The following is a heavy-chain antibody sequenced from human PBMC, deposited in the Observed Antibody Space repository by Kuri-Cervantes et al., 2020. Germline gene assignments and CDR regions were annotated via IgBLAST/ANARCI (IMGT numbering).Heavy chain of an antibody. V-gene: IGHV3-9*01. CDR3: AKDIGAANDY. CDR1: GFTFSSYG. D-gene: IGHD2-15*01. CDR2: ISWNSGSI. Sequence: SLKISCAASGFTFSSYGMSWVRQAPGKGLEWVSGISWNSGSIGYADSVKGRFTISRDNAKNSLYLQMNSLRAEDTALYYCAKDIGAANDYWGQGTLVTVSS. J-gene: IGHJ4*02.